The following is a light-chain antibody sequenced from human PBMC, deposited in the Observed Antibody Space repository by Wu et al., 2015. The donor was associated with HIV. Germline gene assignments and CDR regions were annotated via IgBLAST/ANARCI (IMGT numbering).Light chain of an antibody. CDR1: QGISSY. V-gene: IGKV1-9*01. J-gene: IGKJ4*01. CDR2: AAS. Sequence: DIQLTQSPSFLSVSVGDRVTITCRASQGISSYLAWYQQKPGKAPKLLIYAASTLRSGVPSRFSGSGSGTEFTLTISSLQPEDFATYYCQQVNGYPLTFGGGTKVEIK. CDR3: QQVNGYPLT.